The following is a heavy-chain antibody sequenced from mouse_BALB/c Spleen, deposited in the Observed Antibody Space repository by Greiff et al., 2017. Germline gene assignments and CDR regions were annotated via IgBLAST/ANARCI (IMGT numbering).Heavy chain of an antibody. Sequence: EVMLVESGGGLVKTGGSLKLSCAASGFTFSSYAMSWVRQTPEKRLEWVASISSGGSTYYPDSVKGRFTISRDNARNILYLQMSSLRSEDTAMYYCARKGLPTAMDYWGQGTSVTVSS. V-gene: IGHV5-6-5*01. J-gene: IGHJ4*01. CDR2: ISSGGST. D-gene: IGHD3-3*01. CDR1: GFTFSSYA. CDR3: ARKGLPTAMDY.